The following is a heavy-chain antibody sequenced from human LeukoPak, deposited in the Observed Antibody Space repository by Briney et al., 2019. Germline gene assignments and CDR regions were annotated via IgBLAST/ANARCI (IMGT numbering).Heavy chain of an antibody. D-gene: IGHD3-22*01. J-gene: IGHJ3*02. CDR3: ARGPLDYYDRSGYYSDAFDI. V-gene: IGHV1-69*05. Sequence: SVKVSCKASGGTFSSYAISWVRQAPGQGLEWMGGIIPIFGTANYAQKFQGRVTITTDESTSTAYMELSSLRSEDTAVYYCARGPLDYYDRSGYYSDAFDIWGQGTMVTVSS. CDR2: IIPIFGTA. CDR1: GGTFSSYA.